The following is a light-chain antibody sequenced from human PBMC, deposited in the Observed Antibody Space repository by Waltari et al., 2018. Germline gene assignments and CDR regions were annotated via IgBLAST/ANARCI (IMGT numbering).Light chain of an antibody. CDR1: TSNDGGYDF. CDR2: DVH. J-gene: IGLJ2*01. Sequence: QYALTPPRSASGSPGQSVTVLCTGTTSNDGGYDFFVCYQQYPGKAPTLIIYDVHMRPPGFPVLFSGSKSGNTASLTISGLLNDAEADYYCCSYAGADTSVLFGGGTTLTVL. V-gene: IGLV2-11*01. CDR3: CSYAGADTSVL.